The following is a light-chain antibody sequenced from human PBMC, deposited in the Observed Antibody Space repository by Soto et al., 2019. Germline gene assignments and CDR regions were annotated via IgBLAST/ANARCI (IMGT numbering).Light chain of an antibody. CDR3: QQLSRYPLT. V-gene: IGKV1-8*01. J-gene: IGKJ4*01. Sequence: AIRMTQSPSSFSSSTGDRVSITCLATQDIGTYLAWYQQIPGKAPKLLIYDASTLQTGVPSRFSGSGSGTDFTLTISYLQSEDFATYYCQQLSRYPLTFGGGTKVDI. CDR2: DAS. CDR1: QDIGTY.